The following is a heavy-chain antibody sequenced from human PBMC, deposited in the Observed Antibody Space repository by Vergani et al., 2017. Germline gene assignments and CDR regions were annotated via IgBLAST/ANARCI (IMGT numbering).Heavy chain of an antibody. CDR1: GFTFSSYG. Sequence: VQLVESGGGLVKPGGSLRLSCAASGFTFSSYGMHWVRQAPGKGLEWGAVISYDGSNKYYADSVKGRFTISRDNSKNTLYLQMNSLRAEDTAVYYCAKVMVRGKPGYGMDVWGQGTTVTVSS. V-gene: IGHV3-30*18. J-gene: IGHJ6*02. CDR2: ISYDGSNK. D-gene: IGHD3-10*01. CDR3: AKVMVRGKPGYGMDV.